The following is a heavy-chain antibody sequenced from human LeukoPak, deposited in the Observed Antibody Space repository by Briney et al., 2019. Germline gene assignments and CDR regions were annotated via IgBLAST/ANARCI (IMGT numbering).Heavy chain of an antibody. CDR2: IYTSGST. D-gene: IGHD3-22*01. Sequence: SETLSLTCTVSGGSISSYYWSWIRQPAGKGLDWIGRIYTSGSTNYNPSLKSRVTMSVDTSKNQFSLKLSSVTAADTAVYYCARRISGYSGYYYYYMDVWGKGTTVTISS. J-gene: IGHJ6*03. V-gene: IGHV4-4*07. CDR1: GGSISSYY. CDR3: ARRISGYSGYYYYYMDV.